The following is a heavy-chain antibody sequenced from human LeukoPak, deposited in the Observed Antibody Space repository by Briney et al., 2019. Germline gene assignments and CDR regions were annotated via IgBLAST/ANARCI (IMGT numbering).Heavy chain of an antibody. CDR3: ARDAGWFGELSNWFDP. J-gene: IGHJ5*02. CDR1: GGTFSSYA. D-gene: IGHD3-10*01. Sequence: SVKVSCKASGGTFSSYAISWVRQAPGQGLEWMGGIIPIFGTANYAQKFQGRVTMTRDTSISTAYMELSRLRSDDTAVYYCARDAGWFGELSNWFDPWGQGTLVTVSS. CDR2: IIPIFGTA. V-gene: IGHV1-69*05.